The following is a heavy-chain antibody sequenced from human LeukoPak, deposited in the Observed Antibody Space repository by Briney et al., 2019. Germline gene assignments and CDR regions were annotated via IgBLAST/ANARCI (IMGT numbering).Heavy chain of an antibody. CDR2: IDPSDSYT. V-gene: IGHV5-10-1*01. J-gene: IGHJ6*02. CDR1: GYSFTSYW. CDR3: ARLDTAGSYYYGMDV. D-gene: IGHD5-18*01. Sequence: GESLKISCKGSGYSFTSYWISWVRQMPGKGLEWMGRIDPSDSYTNYSPSFQSHVTISADKSISTAYLQWSSLKASDTAMYYCARLDTAGSYYYGMDVWGQGTTVTVSS.